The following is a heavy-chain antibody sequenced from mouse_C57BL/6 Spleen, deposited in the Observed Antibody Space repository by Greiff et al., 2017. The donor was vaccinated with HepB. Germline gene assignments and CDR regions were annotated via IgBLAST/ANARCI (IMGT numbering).Heavy chain of an antibody. J-gene: IGHJ3*01. CDR1: GFTFSSYA. Sequence: EVMLVESGGGLVKPGGSLKLSCAASGFTFSSYAMSWVRQTPEKRLEWVATISDGGSYTYYPDNVKGRFTISRDNAKNNLYLQMSHLKSEDTAMYYCARDVEKLGRGGAWFAYWGQGTLVTVSA. V-gene: IGHV5-4*01. CDR2: ISDGGSYT. CDR3: ARDVEKLGRGGAWFAY. D-gene: IGHD1-1*02.